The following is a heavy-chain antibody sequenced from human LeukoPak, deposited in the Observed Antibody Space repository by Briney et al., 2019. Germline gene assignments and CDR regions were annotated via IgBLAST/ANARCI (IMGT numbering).Heavy chain of an antibody. CDR3: ARGQRYCSSTTCPIDY. CDR2: ISYSGRT. D-gene: IGHD2-2*01. Sequence: PSETLSLTCTVSGGSISNYYWNWIRQPPGKGLEWIGYISYSGRTNYNPYLKSRVTISVDTSKNQFSLKLRSVTAADTAVYYCARGQRYCSSTTCPIDYWGQGTLVTVSS. V-gene: IGHV4-59*01. J-gene: IGHJ4*02. CDR1: GGSISNYY.